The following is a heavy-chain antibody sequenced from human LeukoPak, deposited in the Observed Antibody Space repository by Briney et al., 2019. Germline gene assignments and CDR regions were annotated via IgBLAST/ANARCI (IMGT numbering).Heavy chain of an antibody. V-gene: IGHV1-2*06. CDR2: INPNSGGT. J-gene: IGHJ6*02. D-gene: IGHD6-19*01. CDR3: ASFRGSSGWYESVDYYYYGMDV. CDR1: GYTFTGYY. Sequence: ASVKVSCKASGYTFTGYYMHWVRQAPGQGLEWMGRINPNSGGTNYAQKFQGRVTMTRDTSISTAYMELSRLSSDDTAVYYCASFRGSSGWYESVDYYYYGMDVWGQGTTVTVSS.